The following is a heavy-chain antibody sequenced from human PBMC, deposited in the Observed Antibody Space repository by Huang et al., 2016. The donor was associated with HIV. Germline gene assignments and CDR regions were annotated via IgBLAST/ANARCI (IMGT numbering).Heavy chain of an antibody. CDR1: GFTFSNYG. J-gene: IGHJ1*01. Sequence: QVQLVESGGGVVQTGRSLRLSCAASGFTFSNYGMHWVRQAPGKGLEWVALISYEGSNKYYTDSVKGRFSISRDNSKNTLYLQMNSLRAEDTAVYYCALKGDSSGWEYFRHWGQGTLVTVSS. CDR2: ISYEGSNK. D-gene: IGHD6-19*01. V-gene: IGHV3-30*03. CDR3: ALKGDSSGWEYFRH.